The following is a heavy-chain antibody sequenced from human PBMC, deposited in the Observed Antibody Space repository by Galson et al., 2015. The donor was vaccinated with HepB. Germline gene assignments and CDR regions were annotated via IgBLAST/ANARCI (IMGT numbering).Heavy chain of an antibody. CDR1: GFTFSGSA. CDR3: TAYYDFWSGYYVDY. D-gene: IGHD3-3*01. V-gene: IGHV3-73*01. J-gene: IGHJ4*02. CDR2: IRSKANSYAT. Sequence: LRLSCAASGFTFSGSAMHWVRQASGKGLEWVGRIRSKANSYATAYAASVKGRFTISRDDSKNTAYLQMNSLKTEDTAVYYCTAYYDFWSGYYVDYWGQGTLVTVSS.